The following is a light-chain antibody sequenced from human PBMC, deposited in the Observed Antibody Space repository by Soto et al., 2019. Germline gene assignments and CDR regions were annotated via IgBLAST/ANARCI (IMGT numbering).Light chain of an antibody. V-gene: IGKV1-5*03. CDR2: KAS. Sequence: IQMTLSPSTLSGSVGDRVTITCRASQTISSWLAWYQQKPGKAPKLLIYKASTLKSGVPSRFSGSGSGTEFTLTISSLQPDDFATYYCQHYNSYSEAFGQGT. CDR1: QTISSW. CDR3: QHYNSYSEA. J-gene: IGKJ1*01.